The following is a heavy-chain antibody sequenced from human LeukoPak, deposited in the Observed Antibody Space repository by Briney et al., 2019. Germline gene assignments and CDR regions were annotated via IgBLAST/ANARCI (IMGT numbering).Heavy chain of an antibody. J-gene: IGHJ3*02. CDR2: LYYSGST. D-gene: IGHD3-10*01. CDR1: GGSISSFY. CDR3: ARGGSGISNAFDI. V-gene: IGHV4-59*01. Sequence: SETLSLTCSVCGGSISSFYWSCNRQPPGKGLEWIGYLYYSGSTNSNPSLKSRVTMSVDTSKNQFSLKLRSVTATDTSVYYCARGGSGISNAFDIWGQGTMVTVSS.